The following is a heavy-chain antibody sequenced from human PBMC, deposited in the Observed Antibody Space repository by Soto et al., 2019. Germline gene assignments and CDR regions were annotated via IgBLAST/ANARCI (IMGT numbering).Heavy chain of an antibody. CDR3: ARSPKSGLDY. CDR1: GFTVSSNY. J-gene: IGHJ4*02. D-gene: IGHD1-26*01. Sequence: GGSLRLSCAASGFTVSSNYMSWVRQAPGKGLEWVSVIYSGGGTYYAESVKGRFTISRDNSKNTLDLQMNSLRAEDTAVYYCARSPKSGLDYWGQGTLVTVSS. CDR2: IYSGGGT. V-gene: IGHV3-53*01.